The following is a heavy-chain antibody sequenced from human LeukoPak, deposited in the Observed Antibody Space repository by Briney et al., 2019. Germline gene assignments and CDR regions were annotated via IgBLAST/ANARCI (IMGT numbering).Heavy chain of an antibody. CDR3: ARHRYCSSTSCYTEALYYFDY. CDR1: GGSISSSSYY. J-gene: IGHJ4*02. Sequence: SETLSLTCTVSGGSISSSSYYWGWIRQPPGKGLEWTGSIYYSGSTYYNPSLKSRVTISVDTSKNQFSLKLSSVTAADTAVYYCARHRYCSSTSCYTEALYYFDYWGQGTLVTVSS. V-gene: IGHV4-39*01. CDR2: IYYSGST. D-gene: IGHD2-2*02.